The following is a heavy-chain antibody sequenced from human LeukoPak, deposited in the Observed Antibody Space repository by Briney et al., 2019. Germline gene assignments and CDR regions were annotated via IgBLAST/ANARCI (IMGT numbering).Heavy chain of an antibody. CDR2: INSDGSEG. D-gene: IGHD5-18*01. CDR3: ARDRGWIQHDI. Sequence: QSGGSLRLSCAVSGFTFSGFWMSWSRQAPGKGLEWVASINSDGSEGYYADVVKGRFTISRDNAKNSLYLQINSLRAEDTAVYYCARDRGWIQHDIWGQGTMVTVSS. V-gene: IGHV3-7*03. J-gene: IGHJ3*02. CDR1: GFTFSGFW.